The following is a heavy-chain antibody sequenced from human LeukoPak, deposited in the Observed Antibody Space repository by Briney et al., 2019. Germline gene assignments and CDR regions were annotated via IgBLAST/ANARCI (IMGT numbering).Heavy chain of an antibody. J-gene: IGHJ3*02. D-gene: IGHD3-16*01. V-gene: IGHV3-72*01. Sequence: GGSLRLSCAASGFTFSDYILDWVRQAPGKGLEWVGRIRRKGQSYSTEYAASVKGRFTISRDDSKNSMYLHMNSLKTEDTAVYHCSRDGGEGGNSAFDIWGPGTMVTVSS. CDR1: GFTFSDYI. CDR2: IRRKGQSYST. CDR3: SRDGGEGGNSAFDI.